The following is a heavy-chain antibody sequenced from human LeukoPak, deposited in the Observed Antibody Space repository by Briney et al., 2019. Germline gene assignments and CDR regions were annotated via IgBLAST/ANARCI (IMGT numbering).Heavy chain of an antibody. CDR2: FYYGGIT. CDR3: ARAGRDGYSPASDSFDI. J-gene: IGHJ3*02. Sequence: SETLSLTCTVSGASITTTLYYWVWARQSPGKGLEWIGSFYYGGITYYHPSLKGRVTVSVDTSRSRFSLKLISVTAADTAVYYCARAGRDGYSPASDSFDIWGQGKTVTVSS. D-gene: IGHD5-24*01. CDR1: GASITTTLYY. V-gene: IGHV4-39*07.